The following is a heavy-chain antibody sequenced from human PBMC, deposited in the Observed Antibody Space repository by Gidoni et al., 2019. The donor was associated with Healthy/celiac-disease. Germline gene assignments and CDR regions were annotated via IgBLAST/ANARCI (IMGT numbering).Heavy chain of an antibody. J-gene: IGHJ4*02. D-gene: IGHD6-19*01. CDR3: ARLAVAGQPDY. CDR1: GFTFSDYY. V-gene: IGHV3-11*05. CDR2: ISSSSSYT. Sequence: QVPLVESGGGLVKPGGSLRLSCAASGFTFSDYYMSWIRQAPGKGLEWVSYISSSSSYTNYADSVKGRFTISRDNAKNSLYLQMNSLRAEDTAVYYCARLAVAGQPDYWGQGTLVTVSS.